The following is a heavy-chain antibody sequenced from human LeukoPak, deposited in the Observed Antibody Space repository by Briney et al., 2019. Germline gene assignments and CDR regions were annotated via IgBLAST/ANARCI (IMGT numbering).Heavy chain of an antibody. CDR2: ISSSSSYI. J-gene: IGHJ5*02. CDR1: GFTFSSYS. V-gene: IGHV3-21*01. Sequence: GGSLRLSCAASGFTFSSYSMNWVRQAPGKGLEWVSSISSSSSYIYYADSVKGRFTISRDNAKNSLYLQMNSLRAEDTAVYYCARGHDRNNWFDPWGQGTLVTVSS. CDR3: ARGHDRNNWFDP. D-gene: IGHD3-22*01.